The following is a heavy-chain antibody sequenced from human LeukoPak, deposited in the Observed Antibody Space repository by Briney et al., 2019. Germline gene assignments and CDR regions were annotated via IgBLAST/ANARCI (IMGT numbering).Heavy chain of an antibody. CDR1: GYTFPSYF. V-gene: IGHV1-46*01. Sequence: ASVKVSCKASGYTFPSYFMHWVRQAPGQGLEWMGIINPTGGSTTYAQKFQGRVTMTRDTSTSTVYMELSSLRSDDTAVYYCARAGDKYYDFWSGYYGANNNWFDPWGQGTLVTVSS. CDR3: ARAGDKYYDFWSGYYGANNNWFDP. CDR2: INPTGGST. D-gene: IGHD3-3*01. J-gene: IGHJ5*02.